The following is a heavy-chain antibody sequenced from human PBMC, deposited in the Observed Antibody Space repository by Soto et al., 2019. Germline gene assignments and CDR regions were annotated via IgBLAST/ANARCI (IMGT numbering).Heavy chain of an antibody. D-gene: IGHD3-22*01. CDR1: GGSISSYY. Sequence: SETLSLTCTVSGGSISSYYWTWIRQPPGKGLEWIGYIYYSGSTNYNPSLKSRVTISVATSKTQFSLKLSSVTAADTAVYYCTTDSYSTIIIVRFDYWGHGTLVTVSS. CDR3: TTDSYSTIIIVRFDY. V-gene: IGHV4-59*08. J-gene: IGHJ4*01. CDR2: IYYSGST.